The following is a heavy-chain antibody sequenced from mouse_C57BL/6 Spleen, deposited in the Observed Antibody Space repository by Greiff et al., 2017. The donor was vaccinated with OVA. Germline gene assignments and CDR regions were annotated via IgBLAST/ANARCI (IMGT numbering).Heavy chain of an antibody. CDR2: IYPGSGST. CDR3: ARRDYSNYVGYAMDY. CDR1: GYTFTSYW. D-gene: IGHD2-5*01. J-gene: IGHJ4*01. V-gene: IGHV1-55*01. Sequence: QVQLQQSGAELVKPGASVKMSCKASGYTFTSYWITWVKQRPGQGLEWIGDIYPGSGSTNYNEKFKSKATLTVDTSSSTAYMQLSSLTSEDSAVYYGARRDYSNYVGYAMDYWGQGTSVTVSS.